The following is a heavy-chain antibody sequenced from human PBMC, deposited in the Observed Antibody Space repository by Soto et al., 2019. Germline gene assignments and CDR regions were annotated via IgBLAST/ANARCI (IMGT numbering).Heavy chain of an antibody. CDR3: ARGRAQHKAWGYYYYGMDV. D-gene: IGHD2-21*01. J-gene: IGHJ6*02. Sequence: ETLSLTCAVYGGSFSGYYWSWIRQPPGKGLEWIGEINHSGSTNYNPSLKSRVTISVDTSKNQFSLKLSSVTAADTAVYYCARGRAQHKAWGYYYYGMDVWGQGTTVTVSS. V-gene: IGHV4-34*01. CDR2: INHSGST. CDR1: GGSFSGYY.